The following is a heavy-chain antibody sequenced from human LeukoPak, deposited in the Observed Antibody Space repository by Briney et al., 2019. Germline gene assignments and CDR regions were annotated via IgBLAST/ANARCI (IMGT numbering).Heavy chain of an antibody. J-gene: IGHJ3*02. CDR2: MGYGGST. V-gene: IGHV4-39*01. D-gene: IGHD3-10*01. CDR3: ARQMVRGVLTDSFDI. Sequence: SETLSLTCTVSGGSVSSSGYYWGWIRQPPGKGLEWIMSMGYGGSTYYNPSLQSRVTMSVDTSKNQFSLRLTSVTAADTAVYYCARQMVRGVLTDSFDIWGQGTMVTVSS. CDR1: GGSVSSSGYY.